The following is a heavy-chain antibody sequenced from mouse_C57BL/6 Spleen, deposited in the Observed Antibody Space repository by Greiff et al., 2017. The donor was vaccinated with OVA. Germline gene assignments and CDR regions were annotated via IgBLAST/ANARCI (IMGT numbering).Heavy chain of an antibody. D-gene: IGHD2-4*01. Sequence: EVHLVESGGGLVKPGGSLKLSCAASGFTFSSYAMSWVRQTPEQRLEWVATISDGGSYTYYPDNVKGRFTISRDNAKNNLYLQMSHLKSEDTAMYYCARDPPYDYDGYYFDDWGQGTTLTVSS. CDR1: GFTFSSYA. CDR3: ARDPPYDYDGYYFDD. V-gene: IGHV5-4*01. CDR2: ISDGGSYT. J-gene: IGHJ2*01.